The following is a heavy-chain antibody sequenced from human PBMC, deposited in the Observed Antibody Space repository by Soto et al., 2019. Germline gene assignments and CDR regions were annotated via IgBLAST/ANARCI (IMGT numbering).Heavy chain of an antibody. CDR3: VKGEYYYDSSGYYPFDY. CDR1: GFTFSSYA. CDR2: ISTNGGST. D-gene: IGHD3-22*01. J-gene: IGHJ4*02. Sequence: GGSLRLSCAASGFTFSSYAMSWVRQAPGKGLEYVSSISTNGGSTHYADSVKGRFTISRDNSKNTQYLQMSSLRADDTAVYYWVKGEYYYDSSGYYPFDYWGQGTLVTVSP. V-gene: IGHV3-64D*06.